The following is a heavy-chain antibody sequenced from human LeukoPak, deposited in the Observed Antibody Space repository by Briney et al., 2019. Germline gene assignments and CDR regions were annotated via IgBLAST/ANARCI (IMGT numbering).Heavy chain of an antibody. D-gene: IGHD4-23*01. J-gene: IGHJ4*02. V-gene: IGHV3-23*01. CDR2: ITGNGGST. CDR3: AKEVVTPTYYFDY. Sequence: PGGSLRLSCAASGFTFSSYAMSWVRQAPGRGLEWVSAITGNGGSTYYADSVKGRFTISRDNSKNTLYLQMNSLRAEDTAVYYCAKEVVTPTYYFDYWGQGTLVTVSS. CDR1: GFTFSSYA.